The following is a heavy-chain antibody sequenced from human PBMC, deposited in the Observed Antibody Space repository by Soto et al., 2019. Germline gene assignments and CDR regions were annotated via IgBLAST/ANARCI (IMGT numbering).Heavy chain of an antibody. D-gene: IGHD2-8*01. CDR3: AKGSVLRVVEAPLAILGGVDV. Sequence: PGGSLRLSXVASGFTFSSYGMHWVRQAPGKGLEWVAVMSYDGSREYYADSVKGRFTISRDNSKTILYLQMNSLRLEDTAVYYCAKGSVLRVVEAPLAILGGVDVWGQGAMVTVSS. V-gene: IGHV3-33*06. J-gene: IGHJ6*02. CDR1: GFTFSSYG. CDR2: MSYDGSRE.